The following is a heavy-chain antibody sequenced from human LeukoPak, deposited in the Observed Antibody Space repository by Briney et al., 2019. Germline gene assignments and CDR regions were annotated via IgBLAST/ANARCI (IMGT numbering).Heavy chain of an antibody. J-gene: IGHJ3*02. CDR2: ISSSSYI. CDR3: ARGNGSGYRAAFDI. Sequence: PGGSLRLSCAASGFTFSSYSMNWVRQAPGKGLEWVSSISSSSYIYYADSVKGRFTISRDNAKNSLYLQMNSLRAEDTAVYYCARGNGSGYRAAFDIWGQGTMVTVSS. CDR1: GFTFSSYS. V-gene: IGHV3-21*01. D-gene: IGHD3-22*01.